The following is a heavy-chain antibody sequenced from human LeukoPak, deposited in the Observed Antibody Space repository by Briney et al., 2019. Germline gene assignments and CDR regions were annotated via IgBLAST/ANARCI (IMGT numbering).Heavy chain of an antibody. CDR3: ARVPDPQGNQH. J-gene: IGHJ1*01. Sequence: ASVKVSCKASGYTLTSYAMHWVRQAPGQRLEWMGWINAGNGNTKYSQKFQGRVTITRDTSASTAYMELSSLRSEDTAVYYCARVPDPQGNQHWGQGNLVNVSS. CDR1: GYTLTSYA. V-gene: IGHV1-3*01. D-gene: IGHD1-14*01. CDR2: INAGNGNT.